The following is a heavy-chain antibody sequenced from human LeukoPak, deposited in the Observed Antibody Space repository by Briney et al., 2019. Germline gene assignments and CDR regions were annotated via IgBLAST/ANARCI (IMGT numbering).Heavy chain of an antibody. D-gene: IGHD5-18*01. CDR3: ARRLAIGWFDP. V-gene: IGHV4-59*08. CDR1: GGSISSYY. CDR2: YYYSGNT. Sequence: SETLSLTCTVSGGSISSYYWSWIRQPPGKGLEWVWYYYYSGNTHYNPSLKSRVTISVDTSKNQFSLRLRSVSAADTAVYYCARRLAIGWFDPWGQGTLVTVSS. J-gene: IGHJ5*02.